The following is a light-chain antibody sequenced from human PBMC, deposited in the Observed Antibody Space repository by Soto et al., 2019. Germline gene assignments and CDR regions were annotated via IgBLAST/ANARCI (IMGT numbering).Light chain of an antibody. Sequence: EIVLTQSPGTLSLSPGERATLSCRASQSVSSSSLAWYQQKRGQAPRLLIHGASSRATGIPDRFSGSGSGTDFNLTISRLEPEDFSVYYCHQYGGSPRTFGQGTKVEVK. CDR2: GAS. CDR3: HQYGGSPRT. V-gene: IGKV3-20*01. CDR1: QSVSSSS. J-gene: IGKJ1*01.